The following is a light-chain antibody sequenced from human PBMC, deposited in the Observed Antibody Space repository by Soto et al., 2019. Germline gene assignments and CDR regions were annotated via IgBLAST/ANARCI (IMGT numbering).Light chain of an antibody. CDR3: QRRSDSYT. J-gene: IGKJ2*01. Sequence: EVVLTQSPATLSLSPGERATLSCRASQTLANYLAWYQQRPGQAPRLLIYDASNRATGIPARFSGSGSGTDFTLTISSLEPEDSAVYYCQRRSDSYTFGQGTTLESK. V-gene: IGKV3-11*01. CDR2: DAS. CDR1: QTLANY.